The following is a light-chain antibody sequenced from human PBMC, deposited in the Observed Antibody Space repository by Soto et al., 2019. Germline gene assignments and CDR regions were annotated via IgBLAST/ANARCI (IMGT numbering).Light chain of an antibody. CDR3: SSYTSSSTPV. J-gene: IGLJ1*01. CDR1: SSDVGGYNY. Sequence: QSALTQPASVSGSPGQSITISCTGTSSDVGGYNYVSWYQQHPGKAPELMIYDVSNRPSGVSNRFSGSKSGNTASLTISGLQAEDEADYYCSSYTSSSTPVFGTGTKLTVL. V-gene: IGLV2-14*01. CDR2: DVS.